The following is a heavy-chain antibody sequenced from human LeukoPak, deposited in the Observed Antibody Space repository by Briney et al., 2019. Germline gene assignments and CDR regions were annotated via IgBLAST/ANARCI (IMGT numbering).Heavy chain of an antibody. Sequence: GGSLRLSCAASGFTVSSNYMSWVGQAAGKGVEGVSVIYSGGSTYYADSVKGRFTISRDNSKNTLYLRMNSLRAEDTAVYYCASISLGSGSYGYYYYGMDVWGQGTTVTVSS. V-gene: IGHV3-53*01. D-gene: IGHD3-10*01. CDR1: GFTVSSNY. J-gene: IGHJ6*02. CDR2: IYSGGST. CDR3: ASISLGSGSYGYYYYGMDV.